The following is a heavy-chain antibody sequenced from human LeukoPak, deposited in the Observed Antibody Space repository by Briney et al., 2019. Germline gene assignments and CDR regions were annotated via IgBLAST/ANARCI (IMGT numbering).Heavy chain of an antibody. D-gene: IGHD2-2*01. V-gene: IGHV1-2*02. CDR2: INPNSGGT. CDR1: GYTFTGYY. CDR3: ARLSCSSTSCSHRPSSFYYYYMDV. J-gene: IGHJ6*03. Sequence: GASVKVSCKASGYTFTGYYMHWVRQAPGQGLEWMGWINPNSGGTNYAQKFQGRVTMTRDTSISTAYMELSRLRSDDTAVYYCARLSCSSTSCSHRPSSFYYYYMDVWGKGTTVTVSS.